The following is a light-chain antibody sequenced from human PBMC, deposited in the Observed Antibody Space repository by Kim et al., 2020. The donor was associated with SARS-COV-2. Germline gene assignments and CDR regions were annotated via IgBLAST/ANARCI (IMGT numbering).Light chain of an antibody. CDR1: DSNIVRYT. V-gene: IGLV1-44*01. Sequence: GQRVIICCSRTDSNIVRYTVNWDERFPGAAPKLLIYGGHQRHSGVPDRFSGSKSGSSASLAISGVRSDDESDYFCAAWDDSRDAWVFGGGTQLTVL. CDR3: AAWDDSRDAWV. CDR2: GGH. J-gene: IGLJ3*02.